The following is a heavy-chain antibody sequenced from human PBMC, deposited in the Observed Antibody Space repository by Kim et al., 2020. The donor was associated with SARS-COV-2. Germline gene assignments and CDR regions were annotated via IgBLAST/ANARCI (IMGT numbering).Heavy chain of an antibody. CDR3: ARERRGIFGVVIAFDY. Sequence: GGSLRLSCAASGFTFSSYAMHWVRQAPGKGLEWVAVISYDGSNKYYADSVKGRFTISRDNSKNTLYLQMNSLRAEDTAVYYCARERRGIFGVVIAFDYWGQGTLVTVSS. CDR2: ISYDGSNK. V-gene: IGHV3-30*04. J-gene: IGHJ4*02. D-gene: IGHD3-3*01. CDR1: GFTFSSYA.